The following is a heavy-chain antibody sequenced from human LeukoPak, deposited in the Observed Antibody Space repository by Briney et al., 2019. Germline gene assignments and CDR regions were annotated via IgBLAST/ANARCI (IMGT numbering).Heavy chain of an antibody. CDR2: IYYSGST. D-gene: IGHD6-19*01. J-gene: IGHJ3*02. CDR1: GGSISSYY. V-gene: IGHV4-59*01. Sequence: SETLSLTCTVSGGSISSYYWSWIRQPPGKGLEWIGYIYYSGSTNYNPSLKSRVTISVDTSKNQFSLKLSSVTAADTAVYYCAREPGSYSSGRTDIWGQGTMVTVSS. CDR3: AREPGSYSSGRTDI.